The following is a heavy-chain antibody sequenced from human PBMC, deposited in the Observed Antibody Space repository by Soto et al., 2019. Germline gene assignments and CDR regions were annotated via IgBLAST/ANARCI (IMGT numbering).Heavy chain of an antibody. CDR1: GFTFSSYS. CDR2: ISSSSSTI. V-gene: IGHV3-48*02. D-gene: IGHD6-6*01. Sequence: EVQLVESGGGLVQPGGSLRLSCAASGFTFSSYSMNWVRQAPGKGLEWVSYISSSSSTIYYADSAKGRFTISRDNAKNSLYLQMNSLRDEDTAVYYCARGLELSSSGEPWGQGTLVTVSS. J-gene: IGHJ5*02. CDR3: ARGLELSSSGEP.